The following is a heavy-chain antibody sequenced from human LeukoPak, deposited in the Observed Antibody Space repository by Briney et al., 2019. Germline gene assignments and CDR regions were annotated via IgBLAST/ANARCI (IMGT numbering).Heavy chain of an antibody. Sequence: KVSCKASGYTFSGHYLHWVRQMPGKGLEWMGIIYPGDSDIRYSPSFQGQVTISVDKSIRTAYLRWSSLKASDTAVYYCARRGDNSGYYSFDYWGQGTLVTVSS. V-gene: IGHV5-51*01. CDR1: GYTFSGHY. CDR3: ARRGDNSGYYSFDY. D-gene: IGHD3-22*01. CDR2: IYPGDSDI. J-gene: IGHJ4*02.